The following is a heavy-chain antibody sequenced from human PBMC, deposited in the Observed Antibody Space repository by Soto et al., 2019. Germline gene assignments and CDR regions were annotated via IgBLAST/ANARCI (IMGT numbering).Heavy chain of an antibody. D-gene: IGHD5-12*01. CDR3: ATSSGYDSYYYYYYGMDV. Sequence: SETLSLTCAVSGGSISSSNWWSWVRQPPGKGLEWIGEIYHSGSTNYNPSLKSRVTISVDKSKNQFSLKLSSVTAADTAVYYCATSSGYDSYYYYYYGMDVWGQGTTVT. V-gene: IGHV4-4*02. J-gene: IGHJ6*02. CDR2: IYHSGST. CDR1: GGSISSSNW.